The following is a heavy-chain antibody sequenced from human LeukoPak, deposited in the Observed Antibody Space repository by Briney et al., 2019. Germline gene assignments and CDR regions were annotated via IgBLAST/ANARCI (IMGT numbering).Heavy chain of an antibody. V-gene: IGHV3-53*01. D-gene: IGHD1-26*01. Sequence: GGSLRLSCAASGFTVSNNFMNWVRQAPGKGLEWVSLIYSGGSTYYADSVKGRFTISRDNARNSLYLQMDSLRAEDTAVYYCASTIRWELLTLDYWGQGTLVTVSS. CDR3: ASTIRWELLTLDY. J-gene: IGHJ4*02. CDR2: IYSGGST. CDR1: GFTVSNNF.